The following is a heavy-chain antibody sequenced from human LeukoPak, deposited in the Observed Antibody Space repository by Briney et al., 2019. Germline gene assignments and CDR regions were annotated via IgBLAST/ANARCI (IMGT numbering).Heavy chain of an antibody. CDR2: IYTSGST. V-gene: IGHV4-61*02. CDR1: GGSISSGSYY. Sequence: KPSETLSLTCTVSGGSISSGSYYWSWIRQPAGKGLEWIGRIYTSGSTNYNPSLKSRVTISVDTSKNQFSLKLSSVTAADTAVYYCARAAYYYGSGSGVGYYYYYMDVWGKGTTVTVSS. D-gene: IGHD3-10*01. J-gene: IGHJ6*03. CDR3: ARAAYYYGSGSGVGYYYYYMDV.